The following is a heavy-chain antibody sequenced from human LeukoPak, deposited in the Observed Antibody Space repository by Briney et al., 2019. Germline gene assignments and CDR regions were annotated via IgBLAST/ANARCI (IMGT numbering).Heavy chain of an antibody. CDR2: ISYDGSNK. CDR1: GFTFSSYA. V-gene: IGHV3-30-3*01. CDR3: AKEPGSNSLGYMDV. D-gene: IGHD4-11*01. Sequence: GGSLRLSCAASGFTFSSYAMHWVRQAPGKGLEWVAVISYDGSNKYYADSVKGRFTISRDNSKNTLYLQMNSLRAEDTAVYYCAKEPGSNSLGYMDVWGKGTTVTVSS. J-gene: IGHJ6*03.